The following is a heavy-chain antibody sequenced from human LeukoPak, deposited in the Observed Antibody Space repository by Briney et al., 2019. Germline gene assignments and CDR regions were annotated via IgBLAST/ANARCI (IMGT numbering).Heavy chain of an antibody. J-gene: IGHJ5*02. CDR1: GFTFSDYY. CDR3: ARGFYDYGDYGAFDP. D-gene: IGHD4-17*01. V-gene: IGHV3-66*01. CDR2: IYSGGST. Sequence: GGSLRLSCAASGFTFSDYYMSWIRQAPGKGLEWVSLIYSGGSTYYAGSVKGRFTISRDNSKNTLYPQMNSLRAEDTAVYYCARGFYDYGDYGAFDPWGQGTLVTVSS.